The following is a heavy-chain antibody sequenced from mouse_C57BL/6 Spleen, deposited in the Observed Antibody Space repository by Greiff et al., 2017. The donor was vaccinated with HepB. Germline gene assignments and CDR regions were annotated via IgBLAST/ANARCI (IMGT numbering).Heavy chain of an antibody. Sequence: QVQLQQPGAELVKPGASVKLSCKASGYTFTSYWMQWVKQRPGQGLEWIGEIDPSDSYTNYKQKFKGKATLTVDTASSTAYMQLSSLTSEDSAVYYCARAATVVEDFDVWGTGTTVTVSS. CDR2: IDPSDSYT. J-gene: IGHJ1*03. CDR3: ARAATVVEDFDV. CDR1: GYTFTSYW. V-gene: IGHV1-50*01. D-gene: IGHD1-1*01.